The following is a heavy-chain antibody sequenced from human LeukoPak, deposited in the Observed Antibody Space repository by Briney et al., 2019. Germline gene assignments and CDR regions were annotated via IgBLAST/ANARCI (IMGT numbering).Heavy chain of an antibody. CDR3: AKGAWAADGPMGNNFAS. CDR1: GFIFSNYG. V-gene: IGHV3-30*02. J-gene: IGHJ4*02. CDR2: IPYDASDK. D-gene: IGHD6-13*01. Sequence: GGSLRLSCAASGFIFSNYGMHWVRQAPGKGLEWVAFIPYDASDKYYADSVKGRFTISRDNSNNTLTLHMNSLRTEDTSIYFCAKGAWAADGPMGNNFASWGQGSLVTVSS.